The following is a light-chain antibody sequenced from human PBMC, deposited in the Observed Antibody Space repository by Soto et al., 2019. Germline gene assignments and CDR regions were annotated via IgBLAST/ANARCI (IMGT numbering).Light chain of an antibody. J-gene: IGKJ5*01. V-gene: IGKV3-11*01. CDR2: DAS. Sequence: EIVLTQSPATLSLSPGERATLSCRASQSVSSYLAWYQQKPGQAPRLLIYDASNRATGIPARFSGSGSGTDFTFTISSLEPEDFAVYYCQQRSNWPASGQGTRLEIK. CDR3: QQRSNWPA. CDR1: QSVSSY.